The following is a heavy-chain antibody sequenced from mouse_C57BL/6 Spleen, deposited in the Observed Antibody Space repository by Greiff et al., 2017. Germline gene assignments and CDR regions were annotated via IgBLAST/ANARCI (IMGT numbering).Heavy chain of an antibody. D-gene: IGHD1-1*01. CDR2: IDPEDGDA. Sequence: EVQLQQSGAELVRPGASVKLSCTASGFNIKDYYMHWVKQRPEQGLEWIGRIDPEDGDAEYAPKFQGKATMTADTSSNTAYLQLSSLTSEDTAVYYCTTRGDSYYYGSKDWGTGTTVTVSS. CDR1: GFNIKDYY. J-gene: IGHJ1*03. V-gene: IGHV14-1*01. CDR3: TTRGDSYYYGSKD.